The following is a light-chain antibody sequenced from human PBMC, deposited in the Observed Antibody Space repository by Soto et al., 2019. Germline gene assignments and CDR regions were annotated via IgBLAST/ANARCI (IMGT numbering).Light chain of an antibody. CDR1: QSLLHSNGYNY. CDR3: MQALQTPPWT. Sequence: DIVMTQSPLSLPVTPGEPACISCRSSQSLLHSNGYNYLDWYLQKPGQSPRLLIYLGSNRASGVPDRFSGSGSGTDFTLKISRVEAEDVGVYYCMQALQTPPWTFGQGTKVDIK. CDR2: LGS. J-gene: IGKJ1*01. V-gene: IGKV2-28*01.